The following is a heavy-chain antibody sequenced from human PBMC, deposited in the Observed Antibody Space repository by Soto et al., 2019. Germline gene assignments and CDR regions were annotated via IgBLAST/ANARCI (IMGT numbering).Heavy chain of an antibody. CDR3: ARVLGDRYCSNTSCYLQGWYDP. J-gene: IGHJ5*02. D-gene: IGHD2-2*01. Sequence: GASVKVSCKASGYTFTSYGISWVRQAPGQGLEWMGWISAYNGNTNYAQKLQGRVTMTTDTSTSTAYMELRSLRSDDTAVYYCARVLGDRYCSNTSCYLQGWYDPWGQGTLVTVSS. V-gene: IGHV1-18*01. CDR1: GYTFTSYG. CDR2: ISAYNGNT.